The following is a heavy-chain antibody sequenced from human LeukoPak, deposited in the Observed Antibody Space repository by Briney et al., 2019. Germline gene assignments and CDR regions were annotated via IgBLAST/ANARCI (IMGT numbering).Heavy chain of an antibody. D-gene: IGHD3-22*01. CDR2: INHSGST. J-gene: IGHJ2*01. Sequence: SETLPLTCAVYGGSFSGYYWSWIRQPPGKGLEWIGEINHSGSTNYNPSLKSRVTISVDTSKNQFSLKLSSVTAADTAVYYCARGNPNSSGYYWYFDLWGRGTLVTVSS. V-gene: IGHV4-34*01. CDR1: GGSFSGYY. CDR3: ARGNPNSSGYYWYFDL.